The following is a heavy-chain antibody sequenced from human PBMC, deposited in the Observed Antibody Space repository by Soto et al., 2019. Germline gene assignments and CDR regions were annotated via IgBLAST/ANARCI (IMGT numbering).Heavy chain of an antibody. CDR2: INGGNDET. Sequence: QVHLVQSGAEVKKPGASVKVSCTASGYTFTNFALHWVRLAPGQRLEWLGWINGGNDETRYSQNLQGRVTITRATSATTAYMELSSLRFEDTAVYYCARDSCFAGTCGDDYFDIWGQGTVVTVSS. CDR3: ARDSCFAGTCGDDYFDI. V-gene: IGHV1-3*01. J-gene: IGHJ3*02. D-gene: IGHD3-10*01. CDR1: GYTFTNFA.